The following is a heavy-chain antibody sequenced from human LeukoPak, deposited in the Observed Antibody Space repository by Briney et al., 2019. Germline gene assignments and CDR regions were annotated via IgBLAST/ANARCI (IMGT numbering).Heavy chain of an antibody. D-gene: IGHD5-24*01. Sequence: SETLSLTCSVSGDSISGYYWNWIRQSPEKGLEWIAYIRSSGSINYNPTLRSRATISLDTSKNQFSLRLTSVTAADTAVYYCARMATIRGDGYHFDFWGQGTLVTVSS. V-gene: IGHV4-59*01. CDR1: GDSISGYY. CDR3: ARMATIRGDGYHFDF. CDR2: IRSSGSI. J-gene: IGHJ4*02.